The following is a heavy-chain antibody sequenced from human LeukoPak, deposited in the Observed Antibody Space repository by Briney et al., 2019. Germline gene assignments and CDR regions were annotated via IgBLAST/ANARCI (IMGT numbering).Heavy chain of an antibody. CDR3: AKLPTVPAPLMDV. V-gene: IGHV4-59*03. CDR2: IYYTGST. D-gene: IGHD4-17*01. Sequence: SETLSLTCTVSGGSITSYYWTWIRQPPGKGLECIGYIYYTGSTNYNPSLKSRVTISVDASKNQFSLKLSSRAAANTAVYYCAKLPTVPAPLMDVWGQGTTVTVSS. CDR1: GGSITSYY. J-gene: IGHJ6*02.